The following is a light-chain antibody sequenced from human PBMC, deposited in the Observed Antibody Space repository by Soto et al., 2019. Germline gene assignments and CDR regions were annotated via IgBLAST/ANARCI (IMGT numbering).Light chain of an antibody. CDR2: SNN. V-gene: IGLV1-44*01. J-gene: IGLJ2*01. CDR1: SSNIGINT. CDR3: ASWDDSLNGLL. Sequence: QSVLTQPPSASGTPGQRVTISCSGSSSNIGINTVNWYQQVPGTAPKLLIYSNNLRPSGVPDRFSGSKSGTSASLAISGLQSEDEGDYYCASWDDSLNGLLFGGGTKLTVL.